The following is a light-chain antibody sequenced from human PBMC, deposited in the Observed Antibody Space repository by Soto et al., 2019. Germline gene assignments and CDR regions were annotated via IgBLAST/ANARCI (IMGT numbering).Light chain of an antibody. V-gene: IGLV2-11*01. CDR1: SSDVGGHNY. Sequence: QSVLTQPHSVSGSPGQSVTISCTGTSSDVGGHNYVSWYQHHPGKAPKLIIYDVSERPSGVPDRFSGSKSGNTGNTASLTISGLQAEDEADYYCCSYAGSYTHVFGSGTKLTVL. J-gene: IGLJ6*01. CDR3: CSYAGSYTHV. CDR2: DVS.